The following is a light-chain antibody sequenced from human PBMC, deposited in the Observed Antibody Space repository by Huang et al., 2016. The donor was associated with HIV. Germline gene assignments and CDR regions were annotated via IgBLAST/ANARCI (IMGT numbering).Light chain of an antibody. CDR2: DAS. J-gene: IGKJ4*01. CDR3: QQFKNYPLT. CDR1: QDITDA. Sequence: AIQLTQSPSFLSASVGDRVTITCRARQDITDALAWYQQKPGKPPKVLIYDASSLESGVPSRFSGSGSGADFTLTIRSLQPEDFATYYCQQFKNYPLTFGGGTKVEVK. V-gene: IGKV1D-13*01.